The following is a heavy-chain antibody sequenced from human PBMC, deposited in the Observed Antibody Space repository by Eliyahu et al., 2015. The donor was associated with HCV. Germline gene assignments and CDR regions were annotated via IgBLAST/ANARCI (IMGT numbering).Heavy chain of an antibody. CDR3: ARGMRRAVAGTGKFDY. CDR1: GFTFGSYS. Sequence: EVQLVESGGGLVKPGGSLRLSCAASGFTFGSYSMNWVRQAPGKGLEGVSSISSSSSYIYYADSVKGRFTISRDNAKNSLYLQMNSLRAEDTAVYYCARGMRRAVAGTGKFDYWGQGTLVTVSS. CDR2: ISSSSSYI. J-gene: IGHJ4*02. V-gene: IGHV3-21*01. D-gene: IGHD6-19*01.